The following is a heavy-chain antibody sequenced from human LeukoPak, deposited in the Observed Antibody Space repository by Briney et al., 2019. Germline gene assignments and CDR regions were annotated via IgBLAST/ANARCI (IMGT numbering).Heavy chain of an antibody. D-gene: IGHD5-24*01. CDR2: INWNGDSA. CDR3: ARGYKYPWYYFDY. J-gene: IGHJ4*02. V-gene: IGHV3-20*04. Sequence: RPGGSLRLSCAASGFTFDDYGMSWVRQAPGKGLKWVSGINWNGDSADYADSVKGRFTISRDNAKNSLYLQMNSLRAEDTALYYCARGYKYPWYYFDYWGQGTLVTVSS. CDR1: GFTFDDYG.